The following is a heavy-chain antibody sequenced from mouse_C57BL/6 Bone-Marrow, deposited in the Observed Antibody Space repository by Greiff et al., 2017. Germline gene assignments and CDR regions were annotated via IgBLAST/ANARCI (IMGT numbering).Heavy chain of an antibody. D-gene: IGHD2-1*01. CDR1: GYTFTSYW. J-gene: IGHJ3*01. CDR2: IHPSDSDT. Sequence: LKQPGAELVKPGASVKVSCKASGYTFTSYWMHWVKQRPGQGLEWIGRIHPSDSDTNYNQKFKGKATLTVDKSSSTAYMQLSSLTSEDSAVYYCAISYGNYGAYWGQGTLVTVSA. CDR3: AISYGNYGAY. V-gene: IGHV1-74*01.